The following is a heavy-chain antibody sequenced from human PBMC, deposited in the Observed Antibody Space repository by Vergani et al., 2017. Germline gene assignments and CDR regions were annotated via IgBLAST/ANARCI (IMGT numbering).Heavy chain of an antibody. J-gene: IGHJ6*02. Sequence: QVQLQESGPGLVKPSETLSLTCAVSGYSISSGYYWGWIRQPPGKGLEWIGRIYTSGSTNYNPSLKSRVTISVDTSKNQFSLKLSSVTAADTAVYYCARVRRDDSSGYYYYYGMDVWGQGTTVTVSS. CDR2: IYTSGST. CDR1: GYSISSGYY. CDR3: ARVRRDDSSGYYYYYGMDV. D-gene: IGHD3-22*01. V-gene: IGHV4-38-2*01.